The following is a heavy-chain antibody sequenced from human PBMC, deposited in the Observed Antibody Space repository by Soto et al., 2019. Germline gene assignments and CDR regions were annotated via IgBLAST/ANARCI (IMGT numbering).Heavy chain of an antibody. Sequence: QPGGSLRLSCEASGFIFSAYWMSWVRQAPGKGLEWVANIKADGSQKNYADSVKGRFTISRDNAKNSLYLQMNSLRAEDTAVYYCARDSRRITIFGVVIRTETKYYYMDVWGKGTTVTVSS. J-gene: IGHJ6*03. D-gene: IGHD3-3*01. V-gene: IGHV3-7*01. CDR3: ARDSRRITIFGVVIRTETKYYYMDV. CDR1: GFIFSAYW. CDR2: IKADGSQK.